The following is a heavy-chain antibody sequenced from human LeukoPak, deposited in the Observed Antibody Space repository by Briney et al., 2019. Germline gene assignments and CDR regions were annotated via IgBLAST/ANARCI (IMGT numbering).Heavy chain of an antibody. CDR3: AKWGHSGSYYDY. CDR1: GFTFSNYA. CDR2: ISVSGGNT. D-gene: IGHD1-26*01. J-gene: IGHJ4*02. V-gene: IGHV3-23*01. Sequence: GGSLRLSCAASGFTFSNYAMSWVRQAPGKGLEWGSSISVSGGNTYHADSVKGRFTISRDNSKNTLDLQMNSLRAEDTAVYYCAKWGHSGSYYDYWGQGTLVTVSS.